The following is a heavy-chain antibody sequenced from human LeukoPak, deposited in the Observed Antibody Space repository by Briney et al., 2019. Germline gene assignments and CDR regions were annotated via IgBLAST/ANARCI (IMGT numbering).Heavy chain of an antibody. J-gene: IGHJ3*01. CDR2: ITGDSGAT. V-gene: IGHV3-23*01. Sequence: GGSLRLSCAASGLTFSYYAMTCVRDAPGKGLDSASSITGDSGATSYADSVKGRFTVYRDNSINTLYLQMNSLRAGDTAVYYCAKDPNGDYVGAFDSWGQGTLVTVSS. CDR1: GLTFSYYA. CDR3: AKDPNGDYVGAFDS. D-gene: IGHD4-17*01.